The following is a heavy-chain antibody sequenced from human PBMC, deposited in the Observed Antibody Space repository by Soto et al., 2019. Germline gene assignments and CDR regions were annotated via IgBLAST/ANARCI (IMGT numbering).Heavy chain of an antibody. V-gene: IGHV3-9*01. Sequence: GGSLRVSCAASGFTFDDYAMHWVRQAPGKGLEWGAGISWNSGSIGYADSVKGRFTISRDNAKNSLYLQMNSLRAEDTALYYCAKDAGMVDTFEGEFDPWGQGTLVSVSA. CDR3: AKDAGMVDTFEGEFDP. CDR1: GFTFDDYA. D-gene: IGHD5-18*01. CDR2: ISWNSGSI. J-gene: IGHJ5*02.